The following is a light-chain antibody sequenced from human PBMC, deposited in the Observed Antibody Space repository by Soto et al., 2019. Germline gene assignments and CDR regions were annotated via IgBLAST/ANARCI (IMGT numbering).Light chain of an antibody. CDR1: QSVTSY. CDR2: GAS. CDR3: QQYNDWPRT. J-gene: IGKJ1*01. Sequence: EILMTQSPATLSVSPGERATLSCRATQSVTSYLAWYQHKPGQAPRLLIYGASTRATGISTRFSGSGSGTDFTLTISSLEPEDFAVYFCQQYNDWPRTFGQGTKVEI. V-gene: IGKV3-15*01.